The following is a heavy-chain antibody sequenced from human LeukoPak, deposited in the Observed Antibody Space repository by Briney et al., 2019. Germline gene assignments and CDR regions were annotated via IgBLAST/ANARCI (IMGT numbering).Heavy chain of an antibody. D-gene: IGHD2-15*01. V-gene: IGHV3-11*01. CDR1: GFTFSDYN. CDR2: ISRSGSTK. J-gene: IGHJ6*03. CDR3: ARVLRYCSGGNCYSGGLGYMDV. Sequence: GGSLRLSCAASGFTFSDYNMRWIRQAPGKGLEWVSSISRSGSTKYYADSVKGRFTISRDNAKNSLFLQMNSLRAEDTAVYYCARVLRYCSGGNCYSGGLGYMDVWGKGTTVTVSS.